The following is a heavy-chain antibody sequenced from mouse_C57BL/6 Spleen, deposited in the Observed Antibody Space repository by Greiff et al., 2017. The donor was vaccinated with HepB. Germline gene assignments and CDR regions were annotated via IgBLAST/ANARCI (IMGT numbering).Heavy chain of an antibody. Sequence: VHVKQSGPELVKPGASVKISCTASGYSFTDYNMNWVKQSNGKSLEWIGVINPNYGTTSYNQKFKGKATLTVDQSSSTTYMQLNSLTSEDSAVYYCARGRDYYGSSQAMDYWGQGTSVTVSS. V-gene: IGHV1-39*01. J-gene: IGHJ4*01. CDR1: GYSFTDYN. D-gene: IGHD1-1*01. CDR2: INPNYGTT. CDR3: ARGRDYYGSSQAMDY.